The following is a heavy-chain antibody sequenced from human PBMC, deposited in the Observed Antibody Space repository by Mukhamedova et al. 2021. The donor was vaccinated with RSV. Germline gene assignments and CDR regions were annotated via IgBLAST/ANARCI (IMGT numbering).Heavy chain of an antibody. CDR2: ISSRSEYI. CDR3: AIDSVDRFXXXFYI. J-gene: IGHJ3*02. Sequence: GKGLEWVSYISSRSEYIYYADXVKGRFTISRDNAKNSLYLQMNSLRVEDTAVYYCAIDSVDRFXXXFYILGQGTMVTVSS. V-gene: IGHV3-21*01. D-gene: IGHD3-16*01.